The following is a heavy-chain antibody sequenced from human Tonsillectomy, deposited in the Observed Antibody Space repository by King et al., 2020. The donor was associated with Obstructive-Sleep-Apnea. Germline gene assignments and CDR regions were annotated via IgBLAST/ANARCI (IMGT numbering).Heavy chain of an antibody. CDR3: ARDLDTGTSAY. D-gene: IGHD5-18*01. J-gene: IGHJ4*02. V-gene: IGHV3-30-3*01. CDR1: GFTFSTYA. CDR2: ISYDGSNK. Sequence: QLVQSGGGVVQPGKSLRLSCAASGFTFSTYAMHWVRQAPGKGLEWVAVISYDGSNKYFADSVKGRFTISRDNSKNTLYLQMNSLRAEDTAVYHCARDLDTGTSAYWGQGTLVTVSS.